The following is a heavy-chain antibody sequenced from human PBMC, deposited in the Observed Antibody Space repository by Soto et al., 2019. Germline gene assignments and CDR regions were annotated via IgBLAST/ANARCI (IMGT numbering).Heavy chain of an antibody. J-gene: IGHJ4*02. CDR3: VCGGNFFVY. Sequence: EVQLVESGGGLVQPGGSLRLPCAASGFTFSTYWMTWVRQPPWKGLEWVASINQDGSERYYVDSVRGRFTISRDNAKNSLYLQMNSLRPEDTAVYYCVCGGNFFVYWGQGTLVTVSP. D-gene: IGHD3-16*01. V-gene: IGHV3-7*01. CDR1: GFTFSTYW. CDR2: INQDGSER.